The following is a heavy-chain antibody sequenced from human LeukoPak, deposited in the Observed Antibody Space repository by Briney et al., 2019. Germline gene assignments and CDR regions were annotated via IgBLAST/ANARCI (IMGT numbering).Heavy chain of an antibody. V-gene: IGHV4-34*01. Sequence: KPSETLSLTCAVYGGSFSGYYWSWIRLPPGKGLEWIGEINHSGSTNYNPSLKSRVTISVDTSKNQFSLKLSSVTAADTAVYYCARARYCSSTSCYSYYYYYMDVWGKGTTVTVSS. J-gene: IGHJ6*03. CDR2: INHSGST. CDR1: GGSFSGYY. CDR3: ARARYCSSTSCYSYYYYYMDV. D-gene: IGHD2-2*02.